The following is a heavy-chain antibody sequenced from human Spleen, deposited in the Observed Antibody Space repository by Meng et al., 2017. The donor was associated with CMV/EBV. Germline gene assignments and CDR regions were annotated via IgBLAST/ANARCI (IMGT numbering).Heavy chain of an antibody. CDR1: GYTFSSYD. J-gene: IGHJ6*02. V-gene: IGHV1-18*01. Sequence: ASVEVSCKASGYTFSSYDISWVRQAPGQGLEWMGWVNPYNGNRSYAQKFQGRVTMATDTSTGTAYMELRSLRSDDTAVYFCARDNIGTVIYYGMDVWGQGTTVTVSS. CDR3: ARDNIGTVIYYGMDV. CDR2: VNPYNGNR. D-gene: IGHD1-1*01.